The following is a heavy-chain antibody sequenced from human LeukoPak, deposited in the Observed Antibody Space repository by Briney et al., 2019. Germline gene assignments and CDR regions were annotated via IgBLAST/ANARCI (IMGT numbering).Heavy chain of an antibody. CDR3: AKSTGYSTTGRDLDS. V-gene: IGHV3-48*03. J-gene: IGHJ4*02. CDR2: ISSSGSAI. D-gene: IGHD6-13*01. CDR1: GFTFSSYG. Sequence: GGSLRLPCAASGFTFSSYGMNWVRQAPGKGLEWVSYISSSGSAIYYADSVKGRFTISRDNSKNTLYLQLSSLRAEDTAVYYCAKSTGYSTTGRDLDSWARGTLVTVSS.